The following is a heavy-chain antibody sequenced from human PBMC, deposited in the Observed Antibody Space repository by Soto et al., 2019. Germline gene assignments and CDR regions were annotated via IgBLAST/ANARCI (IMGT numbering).Heavy chain of an antibody. Sequence: VQLQESGPGLVKPSQTLSLTCSVSGGSISSGDYYWSWIRQPPGKGLEWIGYIYYSGSTYYNPSLKSRVTISVDTSKNQFSLKLSSVTAADTAVYYCARANEIYCTNGVCPLLDYWGQGTLVTVSS. V-gene: IGHV4-30-4*01. J-gene: IGHJ4*02. D-gene: IGHD2-8*01. CDR1: GGSISSGDYY. CDR3: ARANEIYCTNGVCPLLDY. CDR2: IYYSGST.